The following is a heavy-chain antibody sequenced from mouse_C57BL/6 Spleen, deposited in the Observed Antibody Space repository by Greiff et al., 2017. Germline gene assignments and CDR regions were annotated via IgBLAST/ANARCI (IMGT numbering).Heavy chain of an antibody. J-gene: IGHJ3*01. D-gene: IGHD2-2*01. V-gene: IGHV1-69*01. CDR3: ARSHGLPDFAY. CDR2: IDPSDSYT. Sequence: VQLKQPGAELVMPGASVKLSCKASGYTFTSYWMHWVKQRPGQGLEWIGEIDPSDSYTNYNQKFKGKSTLTVDKSSSTAYMQLSSLTSEDSAVYYCARSHGLPDFAYWGQGTLVTVSA. CDR1: GYTFTSYW.